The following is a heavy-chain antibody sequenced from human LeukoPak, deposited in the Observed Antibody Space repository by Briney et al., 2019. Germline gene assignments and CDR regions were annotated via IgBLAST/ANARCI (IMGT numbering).Heavy chain of an antibody. D-gene: IGHD1-1*01. CDR2: IYPGDSDT. J-gene: IGHJ6*03. V-gene: IGHV5-51*01. CDR3: ARRNGNYYYYYMDV. CDR1: GYSFSSYW. Sequence: GEALKISCKGSGYSFSSYWIGWVRQMPGKGLEWRGIIYPGDSDTRYRPSFEGQVTISADKSISTAYVQWSSLKASDTAMYYCARRNGNYYYYYMDVWGKGTTVTVSS.